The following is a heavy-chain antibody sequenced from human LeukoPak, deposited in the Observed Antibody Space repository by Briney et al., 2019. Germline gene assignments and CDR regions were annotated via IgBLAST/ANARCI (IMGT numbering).Heavy chain of an antibody. J-gene: IGHJ4*02. CDR3: ARGRGVNYDSSGYSDFDY. V-gene: IGHV3-11*04. CDR2: ISSSGISI. CDR1: GFTFSDYY. Sequence: GGSLRLSCVASGFTFSDYYMTWIRQAPGKGLEWVSYISSSGISIYYADSVKGRFTISRDNAKNSLYLQMNSLRAEDTAVYYCARGRGVNYDSSGYSDFDYWGQGTLVTVSS. D-gene: IGHD3-22*01.